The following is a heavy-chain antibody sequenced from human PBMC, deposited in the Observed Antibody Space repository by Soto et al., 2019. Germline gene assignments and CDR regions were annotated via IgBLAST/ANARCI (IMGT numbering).Heavy chain of an antibody. D-gene: IGHD2-15*01. CDR3: ARDRTCVAATPCYYYDMDV. CDR1: GFTFSSYW. Sequence: GGSLRLSCAASGFTFSSYWMSWVRQAPGKGLEWVANIKQDGSEKYYVDSVKGRFTISRDNAKNSLYLQMNSLRAEDTAVYYCARDRTCVAATPCYYYDMDVWGIDTTFTVSS. CDR2: IKQDGSEK. V-gene: IGHV3-7*01. J-gene: IGHJ6*04.